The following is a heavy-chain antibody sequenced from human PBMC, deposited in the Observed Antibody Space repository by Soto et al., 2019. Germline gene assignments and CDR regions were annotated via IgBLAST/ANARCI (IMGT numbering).Heavy chain of an antibody. V-gene: IGHV3-33*01. Sequence: QVQLVESGGGVVQPGRSLRLSCAASGFTFSSYGMHWVRQAPGKGLEWVAVIWYDGSNKYYADSVKGRFTISRDNSKNTLYLQMNSLRAEDTAVYYCARDSYSYGYDDAFDIWGQGPMVTVSS. D-gene: IGHD5-18*01. CDR2: IWYDGSNK. CDR1: GFTFSSYG. CDR3: ARDSYSYGYDDAFDI. J-gene: IGHJ3*02.